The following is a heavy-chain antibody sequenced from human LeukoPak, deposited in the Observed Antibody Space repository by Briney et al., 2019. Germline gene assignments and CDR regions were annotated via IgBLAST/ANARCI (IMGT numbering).Heavy chain of an antibody. J-gene: IGHJ4*02. V-gene: IGHV4-61*02. CDR3: ARSYYGDFDY. CDR1: GGSISSGGYY. Sequence: PSETLSLTCTVSGGSISSGGYYWSWIRQPAGKGLEWIGRIYTSGSTNYNPSLKSRVTISVDTSKNQFSLKLSSVTAADTAVYYCARSYYGDFDYWGQGTLVTVSS. D-gene: IGHD4-17*01. CDR2: IYTSGST.